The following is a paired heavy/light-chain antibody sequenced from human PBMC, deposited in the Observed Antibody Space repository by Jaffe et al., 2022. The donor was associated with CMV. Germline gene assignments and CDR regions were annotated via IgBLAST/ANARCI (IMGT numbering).Light chain of an antibody. CDR2: LGS. J-gene: IGKJ2*01. CDR1: QSLLHSNGYNY. CDR3: MQALQIPYT. V-gene: IGKV2-28*01. Sequence: DIVMTQSPLSLSVTPGEPASISCRSSQSLLHSNGYNYLDWYLQKPGKSPQLLIYLGSNRASGVPDRFSGSGSGTDFTLKISRVEAEDVGVYYCMQALQIPYTFGQGTKLEIK.
Heavy chain of an antibody. Sequence: EVQLVESGGGLVQPGGSLRLSCAASGFSFSSFEMNWVRQAPGKGLEWVSYISRSGSTTYYADSVKGRFTISRDDAKNSLYLQMHSLRAEDTAVYYCARDGDPDSSSWLDYWGQGTLVTVSS. CDR2: ISRSGSTT. D-gene: IGHD6-13*01. J-gene: IGHJ4*02. V-gene: IGHV3-48*03. CDR1: GFSFSSFE. CDR3: ARDGDPDSSSWLDY.